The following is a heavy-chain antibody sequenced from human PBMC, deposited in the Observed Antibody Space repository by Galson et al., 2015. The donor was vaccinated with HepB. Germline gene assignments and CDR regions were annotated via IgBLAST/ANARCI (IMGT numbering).Heavy chain of an antibody. CDR1: GGTFSSYA. J-gene: IGHJ4*02. CDR2: IIPIFGTA. V-gene: IGHV1-69*13. Sequence: SVKVSCKASGGTFSSYAISWVRQAPGQGLEWMGGIIPIFGTANYAQKFQGRVTITADESTSTAYMELSSLRSEDTAVYYCARTSIAAAGTGLFDYWGQGTLVTVSS. D-gene: IGHD6-13*01. CDR3: ARTSIAAAGTGLFDY.